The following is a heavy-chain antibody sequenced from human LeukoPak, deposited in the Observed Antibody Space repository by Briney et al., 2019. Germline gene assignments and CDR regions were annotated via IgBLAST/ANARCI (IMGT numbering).Heavy chain of an antibody. Sequence: TSETLSLTCAVYGGSFSGLYWSWIRQTPGKGLEWIGEVNHSGSTNYNPSLKSRVTISVDTSKNQFSLKLNSVTAADTAVYYCARKDCSSNSCYAPFDYWGQGTLVTVS. CDR3: ARKDCSSNSCYAPFDY. J-gene: IGHJ4*02. V-gene: IGHV4-34*01. CDR1: GGSFSGLY. D-gene: IGHD2-2*01. CDR2: VNHSGST.